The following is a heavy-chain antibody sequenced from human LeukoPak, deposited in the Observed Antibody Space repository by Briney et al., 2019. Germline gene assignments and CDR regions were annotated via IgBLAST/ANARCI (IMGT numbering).Heavy chain of an antibody. V-gene: IGHV1-69*05. D-gene: IGHD1-26*01. Sequence: ASVKVSCKASGGTFSSYAISWVRQAPGQGPEWMGGIIPIFGTANYAQKFQGRVTITTDESTSTAYMELSSLRSEDTAVYYCARGGGVYSGSYYFDYWGQGTLVTVSS. J-gene: IGHJ4*02. CDR1: GGTFSSYA. CDR3: ARGGGVYSGSYYFDY. CDR2: IIPIFGTA.